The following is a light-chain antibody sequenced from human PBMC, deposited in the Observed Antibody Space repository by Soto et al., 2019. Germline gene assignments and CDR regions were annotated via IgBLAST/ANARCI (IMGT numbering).Light chain of an antibody. V-gene: IGKV3-20*01. CDR2: GSS. J-gene: IGKJ2*01. CDR1: QSVTNNY. CDR3: HQYGSSTPYT. Sequence: EVVLTQSPGTLSLSPGERATLSCRASQSVTNNYLAWYQQKPGQAPRLLIFGSSDRATGIPDRFSGSGSGTDFTITISRLEPEDFAVYYCHQYGSSTPYTFGQGTTLEIK.